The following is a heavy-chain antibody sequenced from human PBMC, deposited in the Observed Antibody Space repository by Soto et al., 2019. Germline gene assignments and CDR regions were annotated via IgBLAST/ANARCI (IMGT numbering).Heavy chain of an antibody. CDR2: ISDDGSNK. J-gene: IGHJ6*02. D-gene: IGHD3-3*01. CDR1: GFTFSNYG. V-gene: IGHV3-30*18. CDR3: TKRRNVLRFLEWSSGMDV. Sequence: PWGSLRLSCLASGFTFSNYGMHWFRQAPGKGLEWVAFISDDGSNKYYADSMRGRFTMSRDNSKRTLYLQMSSLRVEDTAVYYCTKRRNVLRFLEWSSGMDVWGPGTTVTVSS.